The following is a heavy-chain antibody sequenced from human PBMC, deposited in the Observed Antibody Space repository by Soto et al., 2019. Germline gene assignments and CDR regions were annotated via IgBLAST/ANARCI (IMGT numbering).Heavy chain of an antibody. CDR3: CVIKRRDQYSTSGYWFDP. Sequence: GGSLRLSCAASGFTFSHAWMSWVRQAPGKGLEWVGRIKSKADGETKDYGAPVRGRFTISRDDSQDILYLHMNSLRIEDTAVYYCCVIKRRDQYSTSGYWFDPWGPGTLVTVSS. CDR1: GFTFSHAW. V-gene: IGHV3-15*01. CDR2: IKSKADGETK. D-gene: IGHD4-4*01. J-gene: IGHJ5*02.